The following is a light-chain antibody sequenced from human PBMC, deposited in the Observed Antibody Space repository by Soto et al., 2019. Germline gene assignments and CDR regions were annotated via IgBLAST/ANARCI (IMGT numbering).Light chain of an antibody. V-gene: IGLV2-14*01. CDR2: EVS. CDR3: SSYTVTSTYVV. Sequence: QSVLTQPASVSGSPGQSITISCTGTSSDVGGYNYVSWYQQHPGKAPKLMIYEVSNRPSGVSNRFSGSKSGNTASLTISGLQAEDEGDYYCSSYTVTSTYVVFGGGTKLTVL. J-gene: IGLJ2*01. CDR1: SSDVGGYNY.